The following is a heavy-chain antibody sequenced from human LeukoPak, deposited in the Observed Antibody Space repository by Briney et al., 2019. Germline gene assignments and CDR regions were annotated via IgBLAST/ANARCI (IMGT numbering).Heavy chain of an antibody. J-gene: IGHJ5*02. CDR2: INHSGST. V-gene: IGHV4-34*01. D-gene: IGHD3-10*01. CDR3: ARRRGDYGSGRGGNWFDP. CDR1: GGSFSGYY. Sequence: PSETLSLTCAVYGGSFSGYYWSWIRQPPGKGLEWIGEINHSGSTNYNPSLKSRVTISVDTSKNQFSLKLSSVTAADTAVYYCARRRGDYGSGRGGNWFDPWGQGTLVTVSS.